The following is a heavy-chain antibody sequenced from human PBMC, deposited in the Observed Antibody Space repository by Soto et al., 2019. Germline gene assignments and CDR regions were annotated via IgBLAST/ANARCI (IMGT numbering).Heavy chain of an antibody. V-gene: IGHV1-2*04. Sequence: ASVKVSCKASGYTFTGYYMHWVRQAPGQGLEWMGWINPNSGGTNYAQKFQGWVTMTRDTSISTAYMELSRLRSDDTAVYYCARDGGQVVVAATIGYYMDVWGKGTTVTVSS. D-gene: IGHD2-15*01. J-gene: IGHJ6*03. CDR2: INPNSGGT. CDR3: ARDGGQVVVAATIGYYMDV. CDR1: GYTFTGYY.